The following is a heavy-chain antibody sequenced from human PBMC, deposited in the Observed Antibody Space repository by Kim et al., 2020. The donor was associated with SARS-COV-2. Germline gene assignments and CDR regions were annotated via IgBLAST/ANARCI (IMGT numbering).Heavy chain of an antibody. CDR3: ASLQLRRIPSFGVVEKGNWFDT. Sequence: SETLSLTCTVSGGSISSSSYYWGWIRQPPGKGLEWIGSIYYSGSTYYNPSLKSRVTISVDTSKNQFSLKLSSVTAAGTAVYYCASLQLRRIPSFGVVEKGNWFDTWGQGTLVTVSS. J-gene: IGHJ5*02. D-gene: IGHD3-3*01. CDR2: IYYSGST. CDR1: GGSISSSSYY. V-gene: IGHV4-39*01.